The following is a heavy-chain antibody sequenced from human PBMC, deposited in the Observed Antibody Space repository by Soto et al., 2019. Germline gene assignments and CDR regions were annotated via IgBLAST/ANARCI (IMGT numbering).Heavy chain of an antibody. CDR2: IYHRGST. CDR3: ATKSSGYQRGWFDP. V-gene: IGHV4-4*02. CDR1: GGSISSSNW. J-gene: IGHJ5*02. D-gene: IGHD3-22*01. Sequence: QVQLQESGPGLVKPSGTLSLTCAVSGGSISSSNWWSWVRQPPGKGLEWIGEIYHRGSTNYNPSLRSRVTISVAKSKNQFSLKLSSVTAADTAVYYCATKSSGYQRGWFDPWGQGTLVTVSS.